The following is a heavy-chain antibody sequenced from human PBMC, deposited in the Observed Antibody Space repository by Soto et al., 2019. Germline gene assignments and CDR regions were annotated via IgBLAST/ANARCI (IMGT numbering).Heavy chain of an antibody. Sequence: PSETLSLTCTVSGVSISSGGYYWSWIRQHPGKGLEWIGYIYYSGSTYYNPSLKSRVTISVDTSKNQFSLKLSSVTAADTAVYYCARVLSYYYYGMDVWGQGTTVTVSS. CDR1: GVSISSGGYY. J-gene: IGHJ6*02. V-gene: IGHV4-31*03. CDR3: ARVLSYYYYGMDV. CDR2: IYYSGST. D-gene: IGHD3-16*01.